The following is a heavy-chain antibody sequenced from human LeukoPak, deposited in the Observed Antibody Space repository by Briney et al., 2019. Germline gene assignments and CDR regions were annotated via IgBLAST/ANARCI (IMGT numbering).Heavy chain of an antibody. V-gene: IGHV3-9*01. CDR1: GFTFDDYA. CDR3: AKVSSVEAFDI. CDR2: ISWNSGSI. J-gene: IGHJ3*02. Sequence: GGSLRLSCAASGFTFDDYAMHWVRQAPGKGLEWVSGISWNSGSIGYADSVKGRFTISRDNAKNSLYLQMNSLRAEDTALYYCAKVSSVEAFDIWGQGTMVTVSS.